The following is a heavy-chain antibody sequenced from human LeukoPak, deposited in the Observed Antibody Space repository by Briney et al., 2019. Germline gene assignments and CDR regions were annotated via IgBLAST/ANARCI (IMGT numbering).Heavy chain of an antibody. CDR1: GGSISSSSYY. Sequence: PSETLSLTCTVSGGSISSSSYYRGWIRQPPGKGLEWIGSIYYSGSTYYNPSLKSRVTISVDTSKNQFSLKLSSVTAADTAVYYCAGYQGYCSGGSCYHYFDYWGQGTLVTVSS. CDR2: IYYSGST. CDR3: AGYQGYCSGGSCYHYFDY. D-gene: IGHD2-15*01. V-gene: IGHV4-39*01. J-gene: IGHJ4*02.